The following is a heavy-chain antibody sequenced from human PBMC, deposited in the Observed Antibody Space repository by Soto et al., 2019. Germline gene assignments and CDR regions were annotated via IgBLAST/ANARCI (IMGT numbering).Heavy chain of an antibody. V-gene: IGHV4-59*01. J-gene: IGHJ4*02. CDR3: ARDPGYDSSGYYSFDY. CDR2: IYYSGST. CDR1: GGSISPYC. D-gene: IGHD3-22*01. Sequence: PSETLSLTCTVSGGSISPYCWSWIRQSPGKGLEWIGYIYYSGSTNYNPSFKSRVTISVDTSKSQFSLKLSSVTAADTAVYYCARDPGYDSSGYYSFDYWGQGTLVTVSS.